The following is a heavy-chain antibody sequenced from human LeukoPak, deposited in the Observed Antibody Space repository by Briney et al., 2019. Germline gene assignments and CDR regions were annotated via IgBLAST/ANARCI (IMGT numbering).Heavy chain of an antibody. J-gene: IGHJ4*02. CDR1: GYTFTSYG. V-gene: IGHV1-18*01. Sequence: GASVKVSCKASGYTFTSYGISWVRQAPGQGLEWMGWISAYNGNTNYAQKLQGRVTMTTDTSTSTAYMELRSLRSDDTAVYYCARDSLITFGGVIVFTFDYWGQGTLVTVSS. CDR3: ARDSLITFGGVIVFTFDY. CDR2: ISAYNGNT. D-gene: IGHD3-16*02.